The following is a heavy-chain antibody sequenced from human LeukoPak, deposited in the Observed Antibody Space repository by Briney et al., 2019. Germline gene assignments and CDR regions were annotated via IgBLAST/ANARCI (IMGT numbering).Heavy chain of an antibody. V-gene: IGHV3-23*01. J-gene: IGHJ4*02. CDR2: ISGSGGST. CDR3: ARGPAARRGRYFDY. D-gene: IGHD6-25*01. CDR1: GFTFRSYA. Sequence: QTGGSLRLSCAASGFTFRSYAMSWIRQAPGKGLEWVSAISGSGGSTNYADSVKGRFTISRDNAKNSLYLQMNSLRAEDTAVYYCARGPAARRGRYFDYWGQGTLVTVSS.